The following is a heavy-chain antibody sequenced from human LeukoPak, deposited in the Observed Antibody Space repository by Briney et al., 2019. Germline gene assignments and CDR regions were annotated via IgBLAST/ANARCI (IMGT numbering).Heavy chain of an antibody. D-gene: IGHD3-10*01. CDR2: IYYSGST. Sequence: SETLSLTCTVSGGSISSYYWSWIRQPPGKGLEWIGCIYYSGSTNYNPSLKSRVTISVDTSKNQFSLKLSSVTAADTAVYYCARRTAYGSGSYDLSYYFDYWGQGTLVTVSS. J-gene: IGHJ4*02. CDR3: ARRTAYGSGSYDLSYYFDY. V-gene: IGHV4-59*08. CDR1: GGSISSYY.